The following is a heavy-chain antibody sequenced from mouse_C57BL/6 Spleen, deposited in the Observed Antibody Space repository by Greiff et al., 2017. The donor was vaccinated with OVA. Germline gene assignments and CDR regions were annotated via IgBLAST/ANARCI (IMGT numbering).Heavy chain of an antibody. D-gene: IGHD1-1*01. CDR2: ILPGSGST. CDR3: AGGIYYYGSSYDYFDY. CDR1: GYTFTGYW. Sequence: QVQLQQSGAELMKPGASVKLSCKATGYTFTGYWIEWVKQRPGHGLEWIGEILPGSGSTNYNEKFKGKATFTADTSSNTAYMQLSSLTTEDSAIYYGAGGIYYYGSSYDYFDYWGQGTTLTVSS. V-gene: IGHV1-9*01. J-gene: IGHJ2*01.